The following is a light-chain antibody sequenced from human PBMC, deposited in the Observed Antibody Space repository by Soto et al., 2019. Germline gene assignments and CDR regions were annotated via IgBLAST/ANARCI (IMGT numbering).Light chain of an antibody. V-gene: IGLV2-23*01. Sequence: QSVLTQPPSASGSPGQSVTISCTGTSSDVGSYNLVSWYQQHPGKAPKLMIYEGSKRPSGVSNRFSGSKSGNTASLTISGLQAEDEADYYCCSYAGSPFYVFGTGTKVTVL. J-gene: IGLJ1*01. CDR3: CSYAGSPFYV. CDR1: SSDVGSYNL. CDR2: EGS.